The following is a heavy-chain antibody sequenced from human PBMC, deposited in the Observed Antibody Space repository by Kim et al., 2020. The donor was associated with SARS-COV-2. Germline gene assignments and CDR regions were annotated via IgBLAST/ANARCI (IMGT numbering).Heavy chain of an antibody. D-gene: IGHD1-26*01. V-gene: IGHV4-39*01. Sequence: TSLQSRVTMSVDMSKNQVSLKRSSVTAADTAVYYCARPYSGNYYSSFDHWGQGTLVTVSS. CDR3: ARPYSGNYYSSFDH. J-gene: IGHJ4*02.